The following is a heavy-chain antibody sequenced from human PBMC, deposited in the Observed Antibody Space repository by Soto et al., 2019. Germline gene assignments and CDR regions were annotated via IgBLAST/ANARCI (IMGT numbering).Heavy chain of an antibody. CDR3: ARLYGDTDI. CDR1: GGTFSSYI. J-gene: IGHJ3*02. D-gene: IGHD4-17*01. Sequence: GASVKVSCKASGGTFSSYIINWVRQAPGQGLEWMGRIIPISDTTDYARKFQGRVSFSADKATTTAYMELNSLGSDDTAVYYCARLYGDTDIWGPGTMVTVSS. V-gene: IGHV1-69*08. CDR2: IIPISDTT.